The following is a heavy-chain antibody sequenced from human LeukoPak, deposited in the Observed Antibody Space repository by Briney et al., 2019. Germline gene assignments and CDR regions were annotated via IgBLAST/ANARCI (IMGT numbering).Heavy chain of an antibody. CDR2: ISYDGSNK. J-gene: IGHJ4*02. D-gene: IGHD3-22*01. V-gene: IGHV3-30*04. CDR1: GFTLRTYA. CDR3: ARRNHYESKVSDY. Sequence: PGGSLRHSCAASGFTLRTYAMHWVRQAPGKGLEWVAVISYDGSNKYYADSVKGRFTISRDNSKNPLYLEMNSLRAEDKAVYYCARRNHYESKVSDYWGQGTLVTVSS.